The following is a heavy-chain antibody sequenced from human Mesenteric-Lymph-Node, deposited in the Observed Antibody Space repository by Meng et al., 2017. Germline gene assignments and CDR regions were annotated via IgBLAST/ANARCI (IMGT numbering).Heavy chain of an antibody. J-gene: IGHJ4*02. CDR1: GFTFSSSV. V-gene: IGHV3-7*01. CDR3: SSGYCTAGRCSRPY. CDR2: INPDGSEK. Sequence: GGPLRLSCAASGFTFSSSVMNWVRQAPGKGPEWVANINPDGSEKYYLDSVKGRFTISRDNAMNSLFLQMNSLRADDTALYYCSSGYCTAGRCSRPYWGQGTLVTVSS. D-gene: IGHD2-15*01.